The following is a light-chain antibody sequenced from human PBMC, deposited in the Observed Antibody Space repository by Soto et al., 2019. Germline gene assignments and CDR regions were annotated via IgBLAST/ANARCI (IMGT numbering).Light chain of an antibody. CDR2: NVN. CDR3: SSYTSTSTYV. Sequence: SALPQPASVSGSPGQSITISCTGTSSDVGGYNSDSWYQQHPGKAPKLMIYNVNNRPSGISNRFSGSKSGNTASLTISGLQAEDEADYYCSSYTSTSTYVFGTGTKVTVL. V-gene: IGLV2-14*03. J-gene: IGLJ1*01. CDR1: SSDVGGYNS.